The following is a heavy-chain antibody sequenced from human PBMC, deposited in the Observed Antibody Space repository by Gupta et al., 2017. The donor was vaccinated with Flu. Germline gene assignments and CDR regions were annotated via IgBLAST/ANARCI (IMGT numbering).Heavy chain of an antibody. CDR3: ASRDGYKIIAFDI. CDR2: IIPIFGTA. CDR1: VGTFSDYA. Sequence: QVQLVQSGAEVKKPGSSVKVSCKASVGTFSDYAISWVRQAPGQGLEWMGGIIPIFGTANYAQKFQGRVTITADKSTSTAYMELSSLRSEDKAVYYCASRDGYKIIAFDIWGQGTRVIVSS. V-gene: IGHV1-69*06. J-gene: IGHJ3*02. D-gene: IGHD5-12*01.